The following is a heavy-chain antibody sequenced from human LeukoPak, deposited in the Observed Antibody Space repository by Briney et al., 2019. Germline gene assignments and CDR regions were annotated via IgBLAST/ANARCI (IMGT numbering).Heavy chain of an antibody. J-gene: IGHJ4*02. V-gene: IGHV3-23*01. CDR1: GFTFNTYA. Sequence: GGSLRLSCAASGFTFNTYAMIWVRQAPGKGLEWVSSISGNGGGTYYADSVKGRFTISRDNSKNTLYLQMNSLTAEDTAVYYCGKRYASGSYTLDYWGQGTLVTVSS. CDR2: ISGNGGGT. D-gene: IGHD3-10*01. CDR3: GKRYASGSYTLDY.